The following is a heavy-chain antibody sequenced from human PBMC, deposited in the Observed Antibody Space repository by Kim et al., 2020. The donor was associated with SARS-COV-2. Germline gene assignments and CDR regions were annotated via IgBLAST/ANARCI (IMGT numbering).Heavy chain of an antibody. J-gene: IGHJ6*02. V-gene: IGHV1-18*01. Sequence: ASVKVSCKASGYTFTSYGISWVRQAPGQGLEWMGWISAYNGNTNYAQKLQGRVTMTTDTSTSTAYMELRSLRSDDTAVYYCARDLLGGVISRYYYYYYGMDVWGQGTTVTVSS. CDR1: GYTFTSYG. D-gene: IGHD3-16*02. CDR2: ISAYNGNT. CDR3: ARDLLGGVISRYYYYYYGMDV.